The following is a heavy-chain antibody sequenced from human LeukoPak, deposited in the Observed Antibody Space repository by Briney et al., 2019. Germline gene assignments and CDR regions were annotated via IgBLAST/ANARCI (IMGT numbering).Heavy chain of an antibody. V-gene: IGHV4-34*01. CDR3: ARGRGYNAFDH. J-gene: IGHJ4*02. CDR1: GGSFSGYY. CDR2: INHSGST. Sequence: PSETLSLTCAVYGGSFSGYYWSWIRQPPGKGLEWIGEINHSGSTNYNPSLKSRVTISVDTSKNQFSLKLNSVTAADTALYYCARGRGYNAFDHWGQGTLVTVSS. D-gene: IGHD5-24*01.